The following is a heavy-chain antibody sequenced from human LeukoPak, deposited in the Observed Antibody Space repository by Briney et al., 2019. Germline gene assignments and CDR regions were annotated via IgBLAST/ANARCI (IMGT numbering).Heavy chain of an antibody. V-gene: IGHV3-33*01. D-gene: IGHD6-19*01. CDR3: ARLRSGWRSTIDY. J-gene: IGHJ4*02. CDR1: GFTFSSYG. CDR2: IWYDGSNK. Sequence: GGSLRLSCAASGFTFSSYGMHWVRQAPGKGLEWVAVIWYDGSNKYYADSVKGRFTISRDNSKNTLYLQMNSLRAEDTAVYYCARLRSGWRSTIDYWGQGTLVTVSS.